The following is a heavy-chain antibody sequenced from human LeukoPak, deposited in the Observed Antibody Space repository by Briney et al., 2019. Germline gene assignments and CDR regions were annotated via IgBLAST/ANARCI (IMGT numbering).Heavy chain of an antibody. CDR3: AREAAGSTQAEEGYYYYYMDV. CDR2: INPNSGGT. J-gene: IGHJ6*03. D-gene: IGHD6-13*01. V-gene: IGHV1-2*02. CDR1: GYTFTSYG. Sequence: ASMKVSCKASGYTFTSYGITWVRQAPGPGLEWMGWINPNSGGTNYAQKFQGRVTMTRDTSISTAYMELSRLRSDDTAVYCCAREAAGSTQAEEGYYYYYMDVWGKGTTVTVSS.